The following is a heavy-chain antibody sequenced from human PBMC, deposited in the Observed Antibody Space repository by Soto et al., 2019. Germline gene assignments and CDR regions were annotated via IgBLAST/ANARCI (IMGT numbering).Heavy chain of an antibody. CDR2: ISYGGST. J-gene: IGHJ4*02. CDR3: SRGILV. CDR1: GGSINSGGYC. D-gene: IGHD5-18*01. V-gene: IGHV4-31*03. Sequence: SETLSLTCTVSGGSINSGGYCWSWIRQHPGKGLEWIGCISYGGSTSYNPSLKSRVTISVDTSKNQFSLKLTSVTAADTAVYYCSRGILVWGQGALVTVSS.